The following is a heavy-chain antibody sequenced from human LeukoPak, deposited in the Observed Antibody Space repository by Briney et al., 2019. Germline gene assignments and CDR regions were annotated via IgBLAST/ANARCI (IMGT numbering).Heavy chain of an antibody. Sequence: HPGGSLRLSCAASGFTFNDYAMHWVRQAPGKGLEWVADISYDGSNKYYADSVKGRSTISRGNSKNTLYLQMNSLRVEDTAVYYCAKDFYGSGATPEAWGQGTLVTVSS. J-gene: IGHJ5*02. CDR1: GFTFNDYA. CDR2: ISYDGSNK. D-gene: IGHD3-10*01. V-gene: IGHV3-30*18. CDR3: AKDFYGSGATPEA.